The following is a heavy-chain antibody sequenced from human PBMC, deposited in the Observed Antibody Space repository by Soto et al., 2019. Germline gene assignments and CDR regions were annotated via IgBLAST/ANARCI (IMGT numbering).Heavy chain of an antibody. D-gene: IGHD3-22*01. CDR3: ARDEGSGYSYYY. V-gene: IGHV3-33*01. J-gene: IGHJ4*02. CDR1: GFTCSSYG. Sequence: QVQLVESGGGVVQPGRSLRLSCAASGFTCSSYGMHWVRQAPGKGLEWVAVRWYDGSNKYYADSVKGRFTISRDNSKNTLYMPMTSLRAEDTAVYDCARDEGSGYSYYYWGQGTLVTVSS. CDR2: RWYDGSNK.